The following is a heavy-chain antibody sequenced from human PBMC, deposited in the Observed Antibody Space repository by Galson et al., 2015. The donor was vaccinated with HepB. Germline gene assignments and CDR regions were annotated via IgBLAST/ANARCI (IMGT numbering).Heavy chain of an antibody. Sequence: CAISGDSVSNNNAAWNWIRESPPRGLEWLGRTYYRSKWYSDYAESLRSRIIINADTSKNQISLHLKTVTPEDTALYYCARVGGTIYYYAMDVWRQGTTVTVSS. V-gene: IGHV6-1*01. CDR3: ARVGGTIYYYAMDV. CDR2: TYYRSKWYS. D-gene: IGHD2-15*01. CDR1: GDSVSNNNAA. J-gene: IGHJ6*02.